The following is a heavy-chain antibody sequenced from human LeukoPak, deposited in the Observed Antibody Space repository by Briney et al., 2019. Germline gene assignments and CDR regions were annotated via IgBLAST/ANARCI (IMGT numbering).Heavy chain of an antibody. Sequence: SETLSLTCTVSGGSISSSSYCWGWLRQPPGKGLEWIVSIYYSGSTYYNPSLKSRVTISVDTSKNQFSLKLSSVTAADTAVYYCARSELNYYGSGSYYSWGQGTLVTVSS. D-gene: IGHD3-10*01. V-gene: IGHV4-39*01. CDR2: IYYSGST. J-gene: IGHJ5*02. CDR1: GGSISSSSYC. CDR3: ARSELNYYGSGSYYS.